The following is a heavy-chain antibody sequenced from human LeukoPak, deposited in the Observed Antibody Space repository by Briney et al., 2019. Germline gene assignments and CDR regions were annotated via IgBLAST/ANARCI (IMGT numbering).Heavy chain of an antibody. CDR3: AKDRGRWLQFDAFDI. D-gene: IGHD5-24*01. CDR2: SSWDGGST. Sequence: PGGSLRLSCAASGFTFDDYTMHWVRQAPGKGLEWVSLSSWDGGSTYYADSVKGRFTISRDNSKNSLYLQMNSLRTEDTALYYCAKDRGRWLQFDAFDIWGQGTMVTVSA. J-gene: IGHJ3*02. CDR1: GFTFDDYT. V-gene: IGHV3-43*01.